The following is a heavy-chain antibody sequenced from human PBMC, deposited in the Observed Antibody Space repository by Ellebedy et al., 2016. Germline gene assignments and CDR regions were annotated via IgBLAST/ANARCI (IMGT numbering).Heavy chain of an antibody. V-gene: IGHV1-58*01. CDR3: AAGDIVVVPAAIFGDPQANAFDI. J-gene: IGHJ3*02. D-gene: IGHD2-2*01. Sequence: SVKVSXKASGFTFTSSAVQWVRQARGQRLEWIGWIVVGSGNTNYAQKFQERVTITRDMSTSTAYMELSSLRSEDTAVYYCAAGDIVVVPAAIFGDPQANAFDIWGQGTMVTVSS. CDR1: GFTFTSSA. CDR2: IVVGSGNT.